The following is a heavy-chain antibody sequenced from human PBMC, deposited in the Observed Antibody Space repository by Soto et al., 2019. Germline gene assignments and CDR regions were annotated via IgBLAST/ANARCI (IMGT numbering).Heavy chain of an antibody. CDR3: ARESACRDDYYGMDV. J-gene: IGHJ6*02. Sequence: SVEVSCKXSGGSFGNYVISWVRQAPGQGLVWMGGIIPLLGTANYPQKFRDRVTLTADKSTGTAYMEVRSLKSEDTAVYYCARESACRDDYYGMDVWGQGTTVTVSS. CDR1: GGSFGNYV. V-gene: IGHV1-69*06. CDR2: IIPLLGTA. D-gene: IGHD6-25*01.